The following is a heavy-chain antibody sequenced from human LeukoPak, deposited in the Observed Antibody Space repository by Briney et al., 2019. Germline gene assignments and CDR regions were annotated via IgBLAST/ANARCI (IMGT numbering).Heavy chain of an antibody. CDR1: GYTFTGYY. D-gene: IGHD6-19*01. Sequence: ASVKVSCKASGYTFTGYYMHWVRQAPGQGLEWMGRINPNSGGTNYAQKFQGRVTMTRDTSISTAYMELSRLRSDDTAVYYCARIRGWYGWFDPWGQGTLVTVSS. V-gene: IGHV1-2*02. CDR2: INPNSGGT. J-gene: IGHJ5*02. CDR3: ARIRGWYGWFDP.